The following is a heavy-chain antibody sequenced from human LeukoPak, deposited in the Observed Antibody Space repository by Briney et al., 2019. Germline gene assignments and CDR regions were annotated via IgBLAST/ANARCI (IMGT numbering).Heavy chain of an antibody. CDR3: AREVVLSTSDWFKY. CDR2: ISGSVGST. V-gene: IGHV3-23*01. Sequence: PGGSLRLSCAASGFTFSSYAMSWVRQAPGKGLEWVSAISGSVGSTYYAYSVKGRFTISRNNSKNTLYLQMNSLRAEDTAVYYCAREVVLSTSDWFKYWGQGTMVTVSS. D-gene: IGHD3-22*01. CDR1: GFTFSSYA. J-gene: IGHJ4*02.